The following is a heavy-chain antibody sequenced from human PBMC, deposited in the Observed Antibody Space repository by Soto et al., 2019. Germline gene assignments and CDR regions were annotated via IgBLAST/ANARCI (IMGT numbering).Heavy chain of an antibody. V-gene: IGHV1-69*13. Sequence: GASVKVSCKASGGTFSNYAINWVRQAPGQGPEWMGGFIPLFGTAKYAQKFQGRVTITADESTSTAYMELSSLRSDDTAVYYCARDGAHCSGGTCYSRVFDYWGQGTLVTVSS. D-gene: IGHD2-15*01. CDR1: GGTFSNYA. CDR3: ARDGAHCSGGTCYSRVFDY. J-gene: IGHJ4*02. CDR2: FIPLFGTA.